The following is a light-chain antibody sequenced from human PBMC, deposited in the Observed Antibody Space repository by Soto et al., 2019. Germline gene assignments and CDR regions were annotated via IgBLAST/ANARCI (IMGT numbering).Light chain of an antibody. CDR2: GAS. J-gene: IGKJ1*01. Sequence: EIVLTQSPGTLSLSPGERATLSCRTSQSVSSSYLAWYQQKPGQAPRLLIYGASSRATGIPDRFSGSGSGTDFTLTISRLEPEEFAVYSCQQYGRSWWTFGQGTKVEIK. CDR1: QSVSSSY. CDR3: QQYGRSWWT. V-gene: IGKV3-20*01.